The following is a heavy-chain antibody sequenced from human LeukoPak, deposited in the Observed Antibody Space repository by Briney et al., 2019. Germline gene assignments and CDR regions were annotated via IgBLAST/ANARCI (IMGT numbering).Heavy chain of an antibody. J-gene: IGHJ4*02. CDR2: INPNSGGT. D-gene: IGHD3-9*01. V-gene: IGHV1-2*02. CDR3: ARDMRWYDILTGYYITGPDY. Sequence: ASVTVSCTASGYTFTSYYMHWVRQAPGQGLEWMGWINPNSGGTNYAQKFQGRVTMTRDTSISTAYMELSRLRSDDTAVYYCARDMRWYDILTGYYITGPDYWGQGTLVTVSS. CDR1: GYTFTSYY.